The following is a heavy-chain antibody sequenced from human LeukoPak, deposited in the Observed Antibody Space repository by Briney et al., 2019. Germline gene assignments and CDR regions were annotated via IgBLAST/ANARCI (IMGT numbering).Heavy chain of an antibody. J-gene: IGHJ4*02. CDR2: INPDTGGT. V-gene: IGHV1-2*02. CDR3: ARDPIVLMVYAPSPHFDY. CDR1: GYTFTNYY. D-gene: IGHD2-8*01. Sequence: ASVKVSCKASGYTFTNYYMHWVRQAPGQGLEWMGWINPDTGGTNSAQKFQGRVTLTRDTSISTAYMELSRLTSDDTAVYYCARDPIVLMVYAPSPHFDYWGQGTLVTVSS.